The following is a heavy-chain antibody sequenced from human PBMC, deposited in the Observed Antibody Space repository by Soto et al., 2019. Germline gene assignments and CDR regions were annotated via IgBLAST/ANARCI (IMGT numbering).Heavy chain of an antibody. CDR1: GFTFSSYA. CDR2: ISGSGGST. V-gene: IGHV3-23*01. Sequence: EVQLLESGGGLVQPGGSLRLSCAASGFTFSSYAMSWVRQAPGKGLELVSAISGSGGSTYYADSVKGRFTISRDNSKNTLYLQMNSLRAEDTAVYYCAKSGYGWFGALNYMDVWGKGTTVTVSS. CDR3: AKSGYGWFGALNYMDV. J-gene: IGHJ6*03. D-gene: IGHD3-10*01.